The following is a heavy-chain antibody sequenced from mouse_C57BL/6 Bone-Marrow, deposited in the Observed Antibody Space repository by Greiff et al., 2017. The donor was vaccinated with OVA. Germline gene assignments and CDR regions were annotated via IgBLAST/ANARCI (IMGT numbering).Heavy chain of an antibody. V-gene: IGHV6-3*01. CDR3: ISWDRFDY. J-gene: IGHJ2*01. CDR2: IRLKSDNYAT. Sequence: VQLKESGGGLVQPGGSMKLSCVASGFTFSNYWMNWVRQSPEKGLEWVAQIRLKSDNYATHYAESVKGRFTISRDDSKSSVYLQMNNLRAEDTGIYYCISWDRFDYWGQGTTLTVSS. D-gene: IGHD4-1*01. CDR1: GFTFSNYW.